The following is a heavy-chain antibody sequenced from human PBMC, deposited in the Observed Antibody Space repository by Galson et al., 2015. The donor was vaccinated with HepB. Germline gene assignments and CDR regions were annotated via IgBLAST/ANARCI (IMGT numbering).Heavy chain of an antibody. V-gene: IGHV3-11*06. D-gene: IGHD4-17*01. CDR1: GFTFSDYY. Sequence: SLRLSCAASGFTFSDYYMTWIRQVPGKGLEWISYISANTIYTNYAASVKGRFIISRDNVKNSVFLQMNSLRAEDAALYYCARVAHSDYGDHAHFDFWGRGTLVTVSS. J-gene: IGHJ4*02. CDR3: ARVAHSDYGDHAHFDF. CDR2: ISANTIYT.